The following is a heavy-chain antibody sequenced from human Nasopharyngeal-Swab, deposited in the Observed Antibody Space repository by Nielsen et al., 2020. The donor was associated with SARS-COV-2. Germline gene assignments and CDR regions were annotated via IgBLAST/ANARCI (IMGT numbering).Heavy chain of an antibody. Sequence: SETLSLTCTVSGDSIRSTTYYWSWIRQHPGKGLEWIADIYYSGSTYYNPSLKSRVTISIATSKNQFFLELRSVTAADTAVYYCARSDYPFYYMDVWGKGATVIVSS. V-gene: IGHV4-31*03. CDR2: IYYSGST. D-gene: IGHD4-11*01. J-gene: IGHJ6*03. CDR3: ARSDYPFYYMDV. CDR1: GDSIRSTTYY.